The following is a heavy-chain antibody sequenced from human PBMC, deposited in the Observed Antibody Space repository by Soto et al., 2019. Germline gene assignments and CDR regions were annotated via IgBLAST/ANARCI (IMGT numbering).Heavy chain of an antibody. Sequence: ASVKVSCKASGYTFTSYDINWVRQATGQGPEWMGWMNPDSGHTGYVQKFQGRVTMTRNTAISTAYMELSSLRSEDTAVYYCARSGGGSNVNFDYCGEGTQVTVSS. J-gene: IGHJ4*02. CDR3: ARSGGGSNVNFDY. D-gene: IGHD2-15*01. CDR1: GYTFTSYD. CDR2: MNPDSGHT. V-gene: IGHV1-8*01.